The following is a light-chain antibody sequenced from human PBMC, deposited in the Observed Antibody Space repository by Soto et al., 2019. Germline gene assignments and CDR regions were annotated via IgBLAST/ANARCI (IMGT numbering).Light chain of an antibody. CDR3: QQYGSSPVT. CDR1: QSVSSSY. Sequence: EIVLTQSPGTLSLSPGERATLSCRDSQSVSSSYLAWYRQKPGQAPRLLIYGASSRATGIPDRFSGSGSGTDFTLTISRLEPEDFAVFYCQQYGSSPVTFGPGTKVDIK. J-gene: IGKJ3*01. V-gene: IGKV3-20*01. CDR2: GAS.